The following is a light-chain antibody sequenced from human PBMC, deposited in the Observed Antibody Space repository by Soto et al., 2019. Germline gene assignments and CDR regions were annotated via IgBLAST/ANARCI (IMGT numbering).Light chain of an antibody. Sequence: DIVMTQPPFSQHVTLGEPASISCRSSKSLLQRNAYNYLDWYQQNTGQSPHLMIYLGSNRASGDPDRFSGTGSGKDFTLKISRVEADDVGVYYCMQALQSPHTFGQGTKLDIK. V-gene: IGKV2-28*01. CDR2: LGS. CDR1: KSLLQRNAYNY. CDR3: MQALQSPHT. J-gene: IGKJ2*01.